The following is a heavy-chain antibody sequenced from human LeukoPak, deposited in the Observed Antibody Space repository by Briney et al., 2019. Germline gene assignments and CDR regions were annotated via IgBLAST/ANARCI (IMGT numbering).Heavy chain of an antibody. Sequence: GASVKVSCKASGYTFTGYYMHWVRQAPGQGLEWMGWINPNSGGTNYAQKFQGWVTMTRDTSISTAYMELSRLRSDDTAVYYCARDLRIAAAGTGAAGYWGQGTLVTVSS. CDR3: ARDLRIAAAGTGAAGY. V-gene: IGHV1-2*04. CDR2: INPNSGGT. D-gene: IGHD6-13*01. CDR1: GYTFTGYY. J-gene: IGHJ4*02.